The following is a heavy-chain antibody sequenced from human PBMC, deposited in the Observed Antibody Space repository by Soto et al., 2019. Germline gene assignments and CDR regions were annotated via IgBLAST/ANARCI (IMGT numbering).Heavy chain of an antibody. CDR2: VYYSGST. Sequence: QMQLQESGPGLVKPSETLSLTCTVSGGSISSSSYHWGWIRQPPGTGLLGLEWIGTVYYSGSTYYNPSLRSRVTISVDTSKNQFSLRLTSVTAADTAVYYCARLPRYTDYESWFDPWGRGTLVTVSS. CDR1: GGSISSSSYH. CDR3: ARLPRYTDYESWFDP. J-gene: IGHJ5*02. D-gene: IGHD4-17*01. V-gene: IGHV4-39*01.